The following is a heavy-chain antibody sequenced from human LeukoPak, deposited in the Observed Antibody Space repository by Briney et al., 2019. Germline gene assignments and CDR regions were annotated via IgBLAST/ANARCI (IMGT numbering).Heavy chain of an antibody. D-gene: IGHD3-16*01. J-gene: IGHJ3*02. Sequence: GGSLRLSCAASGFTFSDYDMSWVRQAPGKGLEWDSSISLSTSGKTYADSVKGRFTISTDKAKNTLYLQMDSLRAEDTAIYYCAKALTRWAFDMWGQGTMVTVSS. CDR2: ISLSTSGK. V-gene: IGHV3-23*01. CDR1: GFTFSDYD. CDR3: AKALTRWAFDM.